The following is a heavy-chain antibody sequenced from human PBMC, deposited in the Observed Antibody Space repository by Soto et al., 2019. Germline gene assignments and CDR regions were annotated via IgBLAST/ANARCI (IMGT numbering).Heavy chain of an antibody. J-gene: IGHJ5*02. D-gene: IGHD2-2*01. CDR1: RFTLGDQA. CDR2: INWNSGSV. CDR3: AKGPGAPEVGRNWFDP. V-gene: IGHV3-9*01. Sequence: LXRSCAAFRFTLGDQAMHWIVQTPAKGLEWVAGINWNSGSVGYADTVQGRFTISRDNANNNLFLQMDSPRADDAALYYRAKGPGAPEVGRNWFDPCGQGTLVTVSS.